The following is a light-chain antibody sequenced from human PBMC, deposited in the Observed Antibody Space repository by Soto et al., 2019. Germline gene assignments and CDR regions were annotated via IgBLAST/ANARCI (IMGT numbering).Light chain of an antibody. V-gene: IGLV1-40*01. CDR3: LSHDSGLSVSI. J-gene: IGLJ2*01. CDR1: TSNIGAGFD. Sequence: QSVLTQPPSVSVAPGQTVTISCTGTTSNIGAGFDVHWYQQFPGSVPKLLISRNTVRPSGVPARFSGSKTGTSASLVITGLQSDDEADYYCLSHDSGLSVSIFGGGTKLTVL. CDR2: RNT.